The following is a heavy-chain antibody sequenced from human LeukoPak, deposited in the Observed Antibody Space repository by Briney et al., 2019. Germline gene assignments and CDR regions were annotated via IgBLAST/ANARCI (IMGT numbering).Heavy chain of an antibody. V-gene: IGHV3-7*03. D-gene: IGHD3-3*01. CDR1: GFRFNIHW. CDR2: IKEDGTEK. CDR3: AKVGDFWSGSRWFDP. Sequence: GGSLRLSCAVSGFRFNIHWMSWVRQAPGKGLEWVANIKEDGTEKYYVHSVKGRFTISRDNSKNTLYLQMNSLRAEDTAVYYCAKVGDFWSGSRWFDPWGQGTLVTVSS. J-gene: IGHJ5*02.